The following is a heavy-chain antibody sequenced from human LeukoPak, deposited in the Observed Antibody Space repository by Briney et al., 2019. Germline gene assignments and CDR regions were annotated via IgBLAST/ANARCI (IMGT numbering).Heavy chain of an antibody. CDR1: GFTFSDYY. V-gene: IGHV3-11*01. CDR3: AIQRGRRWYYDSSGYGWFDP. CDR2: ISSSGSTI. J-gene: IGHJ5*02. Sequence: GGSLRLSCAASGFTFSDYYMSWIRQAPGKGLEWVSYISSSGSTIYYADSVKGRFTISRDNAKNSLYLQMNSLRAEDTAVYYCAIQRGRRWYYDSSGYGWFDPWGQGTLVTVSS. D-gene: IGHD3-22*01.